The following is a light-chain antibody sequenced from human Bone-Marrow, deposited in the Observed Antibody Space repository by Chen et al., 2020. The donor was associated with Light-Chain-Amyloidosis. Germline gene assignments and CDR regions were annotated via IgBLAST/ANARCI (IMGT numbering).Light chain of an antibody. V-gene: IGLV3-21*02. CDR2: DDS. CDR1: NIGSTS. Sequence: SYVLTQPSSVSVAPGQTATIACVGNNIGSTSVHWYQHTPGQAPLLVVYDDSDRPSGIPERLSGSNSGNTATLTISRVEAGDEADYYCQVWDRSSDRPVFGGGTKLTVL. J-gene: IGLJ3*02. CDR3: QVWDRSSDRPV.